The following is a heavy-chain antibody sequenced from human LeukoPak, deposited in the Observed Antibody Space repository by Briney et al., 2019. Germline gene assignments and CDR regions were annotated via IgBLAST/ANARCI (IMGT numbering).Heavy chain of an antibody. D-gene: IGHD3-10*01. CDR1: GYTFTGYY. J-gene: IGHJ6*02. CDR2: INPNSGGT. V-gene: IGHV1-2*02. Sequence: GASVKVSCKASGYTFTGYYMHWVRQAPGQGLEWMGWINPNSGGTNYAQKFQGRVTMTRDTSISTAYMELSRLRSDDTAVYYCARDQFPKGSGSCYPYYYYYGMDVWGQGTTVTVSS. CDR3: ARDQFPKGSGSCYPYYYYYGMDV.